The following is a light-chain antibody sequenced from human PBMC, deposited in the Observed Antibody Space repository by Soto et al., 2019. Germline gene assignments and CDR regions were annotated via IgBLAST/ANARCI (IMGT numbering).Light chain of an antibody. CDR3: QQYINAPQT. CDR2: WAS. V-gene: IGKV4-1*01. CDR1: QSVLYSPNNKNY. Sequence: DIVMTQSPDSLAVSLGERATINCKSSQSVLYSPNNKNYLAWYQQKPGQPPKLLVYWASTRESGVPDRFSGSGSETDFTLTIYSLQAEDVAVYYCQQYINAPQTFGQGTKVEIK. J-gene: IGKJ1*01.